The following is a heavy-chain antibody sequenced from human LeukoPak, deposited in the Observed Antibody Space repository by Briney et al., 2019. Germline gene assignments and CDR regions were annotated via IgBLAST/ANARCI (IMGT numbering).Heavy chain of an antibody. D-gene: IGHD3-3*01. CDR1: GFTFSGYT. Sequence: GGSLRLSCAVSGFTFSGYTMNWVRQAPGKGPEWVSSISGSGITTNYADSVKGRFTISREYSNNTLYLQMSSLRAEDTAIYYCAKETALVGGHAAIFDHWGQGTLVTVSS. CDR2: ISGSGITT. J-gene: IGHJ4*02. V-gene: IGHV3-23*01. CDR3: AKETALVGGHAAIFDH.